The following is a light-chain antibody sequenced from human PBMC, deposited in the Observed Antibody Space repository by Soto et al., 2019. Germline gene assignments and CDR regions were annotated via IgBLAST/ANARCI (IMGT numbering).Light chain of an antibody. CDR2: GAS. J-gene: IGKJ1*01. CDR3: QQHDDWPRT. V-gene: IGKV3-15*01. CDR1: QSLSKS. Sequence: EIVLTQSPSTLSLSTGERATLSCRASQSLSKSLVWYQQKPGQAPRLLINGASTRATGTPVRFSGSGPGTEFTLTISSLQSDDIAVYYCQQHDDWPRTFGQGTKVDIK.